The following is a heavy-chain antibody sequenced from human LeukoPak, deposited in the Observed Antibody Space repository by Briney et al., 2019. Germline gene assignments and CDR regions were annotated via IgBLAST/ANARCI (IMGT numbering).Heavy chain of an antibody. Sequence: GGSLRLSCVASGFTVTGNYMNWVRQAPGKGLEWVSTIYSSGTPYYADSVEGRFIISRDNSKNTLYLQMSSLRVEDTAVYYCVNRYSGYEKFDYWGQGTLVTVSS. CDR1: GFTVTGNY. D-gene: IGHD5-12*01. CDR3: VNRYSGYEKFDY. J-gene: IGHJ4*02. V-gene: IGHV3-66*02. CDR2: IYSSGTP.